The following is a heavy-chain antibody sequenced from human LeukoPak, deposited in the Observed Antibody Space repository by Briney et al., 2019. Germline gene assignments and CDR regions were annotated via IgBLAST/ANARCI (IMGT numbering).Heavy chain of an antibody. CDR1: GYSFTSYW. CDR3: ARQLRGVSYFYGLDV. J-gene: IGHJ6*02. V-gene: IGHV5-51*01. D-gene: IGHD5/OR15-5a*01. CDR2: VYPGDSDS. Sequence: GESLKISCKGSGYSFTSYWIGWVRQMPGKGLEWMGSVYPGDSDSAYSPSFQGQVTISVDKSISTAYLQWSSLKASDTAVYYCARQLRGVSYFYGLDVWGQGTTVTVSS.